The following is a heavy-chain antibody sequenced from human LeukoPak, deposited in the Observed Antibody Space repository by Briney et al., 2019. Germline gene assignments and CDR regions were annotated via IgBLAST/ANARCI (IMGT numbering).Heavy chain of an antibody. V-gene: IGHV4-38-2*02. CDR2: IYHSGGT. CDR1: GYSISSGYY. J-gene: IGHJ4*02. Sequence: SETLSLTCTVSGYSISSGYYWGWIRQPPGEGLEWIGSIYHSGGTYYNPSLKSRVTISVDTSKNQFSLKLSSVTAADTAVYYCARTRSYSAYYFDYWGQGTLVTVSS. D-gene: IGHD3-10*01. CDR3: ARTRSYSAYYFDY.